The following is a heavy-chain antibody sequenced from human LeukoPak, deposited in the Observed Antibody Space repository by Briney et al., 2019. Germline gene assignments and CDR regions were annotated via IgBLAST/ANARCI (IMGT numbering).Heavy chain of an antibody. J-gene: IGHJ4*02. CDR1: GFTFSSYA. D-gene: IGHD3-10*01. V-gene: IGHV3-7*01. Sequence: QPGGSLRLSCAASGFTFSSYAMSWVRQAPGKGLEWVANIKQDGSEKYYVDSVKGRFTISRDNAKNSLYLQMNSLRAEDTAVYYCARDLTPLLPLSGYYFDYWGQGTLVTVSS. CDR3: ARDLTPLLPLSGYYFDY. CDR2: IKQDGSEK.